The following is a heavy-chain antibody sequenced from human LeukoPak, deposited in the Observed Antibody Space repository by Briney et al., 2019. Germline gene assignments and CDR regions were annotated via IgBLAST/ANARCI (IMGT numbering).Heavy chain of an antibody. Sequence: PSETLSLTCTVSGGSISSSSYYWGWIRQPPGKGLEWIGSIYYSGSTYYNPSLKSRVTISVDTSKNQFSLKLSSMTAADTAVYYCAASGDYDSYFFDYWGQGTLVTVSS. D-gene: IGHD3-22*01. J-gene: IGHJ4*02. CDR3: AASGDYDSYFFDY. V-gene: IGHV4-39*01. CDR1: GGSISSSSYY. CDR2: IYYSGST.